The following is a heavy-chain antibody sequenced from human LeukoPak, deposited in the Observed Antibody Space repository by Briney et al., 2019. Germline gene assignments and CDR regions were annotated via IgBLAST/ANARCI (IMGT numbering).Heavy chain of an antibody. CDR2: ISYDGSNK. Sequence: PGRSLRLSCAASGFTFSSYGMHWVRQAPGKGLEWVAVISYDGSNKYYADSVKGRFTISRDNSKNTLYLRMNSLRAEDTAVYYCAKDLVYSSSSGEYYYGMDVWGQGTTVTVSS. CDR1: GFTFSSYG. D-gene: IGHD6-6*01. J-gene: IGHJ6*02. CDR3: AKDLVYSSSSGEYYYGMDV. V-gene: IGHV3-30*18.